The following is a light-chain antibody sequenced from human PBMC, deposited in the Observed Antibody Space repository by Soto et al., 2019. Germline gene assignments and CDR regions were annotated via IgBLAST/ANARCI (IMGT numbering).Light chain of an antibody. CDR2: DAS. J-gene: IGKJ4*01. Sequence: DLPMTQSPSSLSASVGDRVTITCQAGQDISNSLNWYQHKPGKAPKLLIYDASSLETGDPSRLGGSASGTDLTFTISSLQPEEIATHYCQQYDNVPLTFGGGTKVDI. CDR1: QDISNS. CDR3: QQYDNVPLT. V-gene: IGKV1-33*01.